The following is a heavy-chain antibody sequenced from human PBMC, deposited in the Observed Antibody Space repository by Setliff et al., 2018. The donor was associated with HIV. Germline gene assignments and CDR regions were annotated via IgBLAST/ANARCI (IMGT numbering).Heavy chain of an antibody. CDR2: INANSGGT. Sequence: ASVKVSCKASGYTFTGYYMHWVRQAPGQGLEWMGWINANSGGTNYAQKFQGRVTMTRETSISTAYMELSRLRSDDTAVYYCARGIKLVGGVIVGSMDVWGKGTTVTVSS. CDR3: ARGIKLVGGVIVGSMDV. V-gene: IGHV1-2*02. CDR1: GYTFTGYY. J-gene: IGHJ6*03. D-gene: IGHD3-16*02.